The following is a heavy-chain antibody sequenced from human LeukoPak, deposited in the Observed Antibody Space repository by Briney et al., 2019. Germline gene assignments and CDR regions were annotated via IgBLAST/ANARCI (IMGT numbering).Heavy chain of an antibody. Sequence: PGGSLRLSCAASGFTFSSYSMNWVRQAPGKGLEWVSSISSSSSYIYYADSVKGRFTISRDNAKNSLYLQMNSLRAEDTAVYYCARQWSLRGYFDYWGQGTLVTVSS. CDR2: ISSSSSYI. CDR1: GFTFSSYS. J-gene: IGHJ4*02. V-gene: IGHV3-21*01. CDR3: ARQWSLRGYFDY. D-gene: IGHD2-8*01.